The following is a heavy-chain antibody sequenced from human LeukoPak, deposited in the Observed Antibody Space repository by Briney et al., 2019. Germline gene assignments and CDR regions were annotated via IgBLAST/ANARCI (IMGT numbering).Heavy chain of an antibody. Sequence: GGSLRLSCAASGFTFSSYWMHWVRQAPGKGLVWVSRINSDGSSTSYADSVKGRFTISRDNAKNTLYLQMNSLRAEDTPVYYCARYALGDGPVDYWGQGTLVTVSS. CDR2: INSDGSST. V-gene: IGHV3-74*01. CDR1: GFTFSSYW. CDR3: ARYALGDGPVDY. D-gene: IGHD5-24*01. J-gene: IGHJ4*02.